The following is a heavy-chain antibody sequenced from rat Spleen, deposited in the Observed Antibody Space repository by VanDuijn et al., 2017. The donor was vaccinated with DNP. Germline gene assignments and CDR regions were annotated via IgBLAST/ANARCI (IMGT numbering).Heavy chain of an antibody. J-gene: IGHJ2*01. V-gene: IGHV5-20*01. D-gene: IGHD3-1*01. CDR2: ITYDGGST. Sequence: EVQLVESGGDLVQPGRSLKLSCVASGFTFNNYWMTWVRQAPTKGLEWVASITYDGGSTYYRDSVKGRFTISRDYAKSILYLEMESLRSEDTATYYCTKEALRAPFDYWGQGVMVTVSS. CDR3: TKEALRAPFDY. CDR1: GFTFNNYW.